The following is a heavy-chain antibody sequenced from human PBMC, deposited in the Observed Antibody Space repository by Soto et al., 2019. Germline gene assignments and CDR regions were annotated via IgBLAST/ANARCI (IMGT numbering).Heavy chain of an antibody. CDR3: AREERKNSSGYWRPVTPGVASDAFDI. D-gene: IGHD3-22*01. Sequence: QVQLQESGPGLVKPSQTLSLTCTVSGGSISSGGYYWSWIRQHPGKGLEWIGYIYYSGSTYYNPSLKSRVTISVDTSKNQFSLKLSSVTAADTAVYYCAREERKNSSGYWRPVTPGVASDAFDIWGQGTMVTVSS. CDR1: GGSISSGGYY. V-gene: IGHV4-31*03. J-gene: IGHJ3*02. CDR2: IYYSGST.